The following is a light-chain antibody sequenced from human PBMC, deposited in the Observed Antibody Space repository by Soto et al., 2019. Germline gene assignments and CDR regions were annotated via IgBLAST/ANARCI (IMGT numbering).Light chain of an antibody. V-gene: IGKV3-20*01. CDR2: GAS. J-gene: IGKJ2*01. CDR1: QSVNSNY. Sequence: DIVLTQSPGTLSLSPGERATLSCRSSQSVNSNYLAWYQQKPCQAPRLLIFGASTRVTGISDRVHGSASGTDFILTINRLEPEVLSVYYCQHYVRTFGQGTKWEIK. CDR3: QHYVRT.